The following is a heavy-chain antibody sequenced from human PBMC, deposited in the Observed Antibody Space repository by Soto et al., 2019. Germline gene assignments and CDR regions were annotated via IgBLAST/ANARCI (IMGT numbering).Heavy chain of an antibody. CDR3: AREIYGSGSSGLFEP. Sequence: SETLSLTCTVSVGSISSYYWSLIRQPPGKGLEWIGYIHYSGSTNYNPSLKSRVTISVDTSKNQFSLKLSSVTAADTAVYYCAREIYGSGSSGLFEPWGQGTMVTVSS. CDR2: IHYSGST. D-gene: IGHD3-10*01. J-gene: IGHJ5*02. V-gene: IGHV4-59*01. CDR1: VGSISSYY.